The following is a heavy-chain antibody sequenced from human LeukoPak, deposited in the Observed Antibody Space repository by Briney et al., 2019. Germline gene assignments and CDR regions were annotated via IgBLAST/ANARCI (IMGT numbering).Heavy chain of an antibody. D-gene: IGHD3-16*01. V-gene: IGHV4-39*01. Sequence: SETLSLTCTVSGGSISSSSYYWGWLRQPPGKGLEWIGTIYYSGSTYYNPSLKSRVTISVDTSKNQFSLKLSSVTAADTAEYYCARLDSIHLITYWGQGTLVTVSS. CDR3: ARLDSIHLITY. J-gene: IGHJ4*02. CDR2: IYYSGST. CDR1: GGSISSSSYY.